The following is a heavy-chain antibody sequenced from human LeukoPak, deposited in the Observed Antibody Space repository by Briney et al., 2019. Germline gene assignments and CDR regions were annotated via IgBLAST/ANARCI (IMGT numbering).Heavy chain of an antibody. D-gene: IGHD2-2*02. CDR1: GGSISDYY. CDR3: ARGVVVPAAIRFYYYMDV. V-gene: IGHV4-4*09. Sequence: SETLTLTCTVSGGSISDYYWSWIRQPPGKGLEWIGNIYTSGGANYNPSLRSRVTMSVDTSKNFFSLKMSSVTAADKAVYYCARGVVVPAAIRFYYYMDVWGKGTTVTVSS. J-gene: IGHJ6*03. CDR2: IYTSGGA.